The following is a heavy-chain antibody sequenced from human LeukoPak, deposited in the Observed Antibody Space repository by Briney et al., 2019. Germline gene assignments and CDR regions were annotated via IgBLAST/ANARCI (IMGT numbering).Heavy chain of an antibody. CDR1: SGSMNSYC. D-gene: IGHD5-18*01. Sequence: SETLSLTCTVSSGSMNSYCWSWIRQPPGKGLEWIGHIHSSGNTNYNPSLKSQVTLSVDTSKNQFSLKLNSVTAADTALYYCARSTPYSYGYGWFDPWGPGTLVTVSS. CDR3: ARSTPYSYGYGWFDP. V-gene: IGHV4-59*01. J-gene: IGHJ5*02. CDR2: IHSSGNT.